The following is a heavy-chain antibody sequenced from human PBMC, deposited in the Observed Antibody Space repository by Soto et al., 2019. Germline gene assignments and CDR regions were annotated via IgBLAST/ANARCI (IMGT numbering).Heavy chain of an antibody. D-gene: IGHD2-15*01. J-gene: IGHJ5*02. V-gene: IGHV1-18*01. CDR1: GYTFTSYG. Sequence: ASVKVSCKASGYTFTSYGISWVRQAPGQGLEWMGWISAYNGNTNYAQKLQGRVTMTTDTSTSTAYMELRSLRSDDTAVYYCARALYCSGGSCPVVYNWFDPWGQGTLVTVS. CDR3: ARALYCSGGSCPVVYNWFDP. CDR2: ISAYNGNT.